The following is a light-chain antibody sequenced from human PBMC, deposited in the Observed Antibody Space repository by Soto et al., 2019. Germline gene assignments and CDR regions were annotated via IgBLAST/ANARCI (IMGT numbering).Light chain of an antibody. V-gene: IGLV2-14*01. CDR2: EDS. Sequence: QSALTQPASVSGSPGQSITISCTGTSSDIGGYKYVSWYQQRPGKVPKLVIFEDSERPSGISYRFSGSKSGNTASLTISGLQVEDEADYYCSSYTSTSAVVFGGGTKLTV. CDR3: SSYTSTSAVV. J-gene: IGLJ2*01. CDR1: SSDIGGYKY.